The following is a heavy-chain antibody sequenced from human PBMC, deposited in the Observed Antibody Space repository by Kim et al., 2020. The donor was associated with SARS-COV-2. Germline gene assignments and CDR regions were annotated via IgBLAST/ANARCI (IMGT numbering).Heavy chain of an antibody. V-gene: IGHV3-7*03. CDR3: ARAGVLYFDL. J-gene: IGHJ2*01. Sequence: YGDAVHGRFIITRGNAKNALYLQMKSLRAEDTSVYYCARAGVLYFDLWGRGTLVTVSS. D-gene: IGHD3-3*01.